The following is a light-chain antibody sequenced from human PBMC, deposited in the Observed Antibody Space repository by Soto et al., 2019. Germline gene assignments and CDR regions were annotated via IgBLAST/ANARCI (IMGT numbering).Light chain of an antibody. CDR3: SSYTRAATYV. Sequence: QSALTQPASMSGSPGQSITISCTGGSSDVGAYNYDSWYQQYRPGEAPKLIIYDVSHRPAGVSTRFSGSKSGNTASLTISGLQTEDEADYYCSSYTRAATYVFGTGTKVTVL. J-gene: IGLJ1*01. CDR2: DVS. CDR1: SSDVGAYNY. V-gene: IGLV2-14*03.